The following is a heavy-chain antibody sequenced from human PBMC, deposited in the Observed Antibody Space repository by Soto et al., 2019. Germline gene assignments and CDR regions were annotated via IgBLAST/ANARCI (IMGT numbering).Heavy chain of an antibody. V-gene: IGHV3-48*01. J-gene: IGHJ4*02. CDR3: ASTPYDYIWGSLDY. D-gene: IGHD3-16*01. CDR2: ISSSSSTI. CDR1: GFTFSSYS. Sequence: GGSLRLSCAASGFTFSSYSMNWVRQAPGKGLEWVSYISSSSSTIYYADSVKGRFTISRDNAKNSLYLQMNSLRAEDTAVYYCASTPYDYIWGSLDYWGQGTLVTVSS.